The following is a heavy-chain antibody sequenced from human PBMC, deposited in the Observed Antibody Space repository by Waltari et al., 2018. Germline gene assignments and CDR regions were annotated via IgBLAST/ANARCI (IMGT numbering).Heavy chain of an antibody. V-gene: IGHV4-30-4*08. CDR1: GGSISSGDYS. J-gene: IGHJ6*03. CDR2: IYYSGST. CDR3: ARGPPDRVYYYMDV. Sequence: QVQLQESGPGLVKPSQTLSLTCTVSGGSISSGDYSWSWIRQPPGKGLEWIGYIYYSGSTYYNPSLKSRVTISVDTSKNQFSLKLSSVTTADTAVYYCARGPPDRVYYYMDVWGKGTTVTISS.